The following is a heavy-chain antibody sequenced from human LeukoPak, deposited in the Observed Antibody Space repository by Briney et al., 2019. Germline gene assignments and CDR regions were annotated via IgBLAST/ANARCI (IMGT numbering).Heavy chain of an antibody. CDR3: ATTSQSYSDCSSTSCYDHGVFDI. V-gene: IGHV3-23*01. Sequence: GGSLRLSCAASGFTFSSYAMSWVRQAPGKGLEWVSAISGSGGSTYYADSVKGRFTISRDNSKNTLYLQMNSLRAEDTAVYYCATTSQSYSDCSSTSCYDHGVFDIWGQGTMVTVPS. J-gene: IGHJ3*02. CDR2: ISGSGGST. D-gene: IGHD2-2*01. CDR1: GFTFSSYA.